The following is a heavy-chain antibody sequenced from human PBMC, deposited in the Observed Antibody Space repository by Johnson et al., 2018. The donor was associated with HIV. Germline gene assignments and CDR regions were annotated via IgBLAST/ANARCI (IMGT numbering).Heavy chain of an antibody. CDR3: ATEGGTGAFDI. CDR2: IKSKTDGGTT. V-gene: IGHV3-15*01. Sequence: VLLVESGGGLVQPGGSLRLSCAASGFTFSNAWMSWVRQAPGKGLEWVGRIKSKTDGGTTDYAAPVKGRFTISRDNSKNTLYLQMNSLRAEDTAVYYCATEGGTGAFDIWGQGTMVTVSS. J-gene: IGHJ3*02. D-gene: IGHD2-15*01. CDR1: GFTFSNAW.